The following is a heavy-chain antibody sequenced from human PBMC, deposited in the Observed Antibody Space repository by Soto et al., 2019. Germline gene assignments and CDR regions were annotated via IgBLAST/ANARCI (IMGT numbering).Heavy chain of an antibody. Sequence: QVQLVESGGGVVQPGRSLRLSCAASGFTFSSYGMHWVRQAPGKGLEWVAVISYDGSNKYYADSVKGRFTISRDNSKNPLYLQMNILRAEDTAVYYCAKDPLSGSGPVDYWVQGTLVTVSS. J-gene: IGHJ4*02. CDR1: GFTFSSYG. CDR2: ISYDGSNK. CDR3: AKDPLSGSGPVDY. V-gene: IGHV3-30*18. D-gene: IGHD6-19*01.